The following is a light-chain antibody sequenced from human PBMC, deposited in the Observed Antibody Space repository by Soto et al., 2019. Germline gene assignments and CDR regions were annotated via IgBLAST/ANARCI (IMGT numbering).Light chain of an antibody. CDR2: DAS. CDR1: QSISSW. CDR3: QQYNYFWA. V-gene: IGKV1-5*01. Sequence: DIQMTPSPSTLSESVGDRVTITCRASQSISSWLAWYQQKPGKAPKLLIYDASNLESGVPSRFSGGGSGTEFSLTISSLQPDDFATYYCQQYNYFWAFGQGTKVDIK. J-gene: IGKJ1*01.